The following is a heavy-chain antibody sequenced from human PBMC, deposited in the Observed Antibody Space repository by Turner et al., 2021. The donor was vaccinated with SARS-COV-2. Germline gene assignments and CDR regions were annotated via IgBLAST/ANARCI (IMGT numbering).Heavy chain of an antibody. Sequence: EVQLVESGGGWAQHGGSLRLPCAASGFTFSSYWMNWVRQAPGKGLEWVANIKEDGSGKYYVDSVKGRFTISRDNAKNSLYVQMNSLRAEDTAVYYCARALLEDSSVGFDIWGQGTMVAISS. CDR1: GFTFSSYW. CDR3: ARALLEDSSVGFDI. D-gene: IGHD3-3*01. V-gene: IGHV3-7*03. CDR2: IKEDGSGK. J-gene: IGHJ3*02.